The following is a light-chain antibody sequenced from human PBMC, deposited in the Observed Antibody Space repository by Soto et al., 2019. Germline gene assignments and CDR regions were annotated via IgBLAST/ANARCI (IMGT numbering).Light chain of an antibody. V-gene: IGKV3-15*01. J-gene: IGKJ4*01. CDR3: EQYNEWPPA. CDR1: QSVGGN. CDR2: GAS. Sequence: EIVMTQSPATLSVSPGERATLFCRASQSVGGNLAWYQQKPGQTPRLHIYGASTRAPGIPARFSGSGSGTEFTLTISSLQSGDFAVYYCEQYNEWPPAFGGGTKV.